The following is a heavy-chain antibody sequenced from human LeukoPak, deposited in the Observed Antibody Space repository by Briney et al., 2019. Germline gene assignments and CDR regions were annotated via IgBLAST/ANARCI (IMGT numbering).Heavy chain of an antibody. CDR3: ASGGSYNYYYYYYGMDV. Sequence: PGGSLRPSCAASGFTFSDYYMSWIRQAPGKGLEWVSYISSSGSTIYYADSEKGRFTISRDNAKNSLYLQMNSLRAEDTAVYYCASGGSYNYYYYYYGMDVWGQGTTVTVSS. J-gene: IGHJ6*02. CDR2: ISSSGSTI. D-gene: IGHD1-1*01. V-gene: IGHV3-11*01. CDR1: GFTFSDYY.